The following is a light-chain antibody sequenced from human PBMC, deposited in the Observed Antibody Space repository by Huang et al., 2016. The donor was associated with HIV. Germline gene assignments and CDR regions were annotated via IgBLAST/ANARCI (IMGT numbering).Light chain of an antibody. CDR2: GAS. V-gene: IGKV3-15*01. CDR3: QQYNNWPLFT. CDR1: QNIGIN. Sequence: VMTHSPATLSVFPGERATLSCRSSQNIGINLAWYQQKPCQTPMLLIYGASTRATGIPARFSGSGAVTEFTLSISSLQSEDFAIYYCQQYNNWPLFTFGGGTKVDIK. J-gene: IGKJ4*01.